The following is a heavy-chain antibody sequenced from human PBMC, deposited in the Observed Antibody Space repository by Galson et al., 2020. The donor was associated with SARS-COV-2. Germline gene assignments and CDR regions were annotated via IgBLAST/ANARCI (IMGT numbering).Heavy chain of an antibody. CDR3: AKGRVSDY. CDR1: GFNFSIHS. CDR2: ISDSGGST. V-gene: IGHV3-23*01. J-gene: IGHJ4*02. Sequence: QAGGSLRLSCVASGFNFSIHSMSWVRQAPGKGLEWVSAISDSGGSTYYADSVKGRFTISRDNSKNTLYLQMHSLRAEDTAVYYCAKGRVSDYWGQGTLVTVSS.